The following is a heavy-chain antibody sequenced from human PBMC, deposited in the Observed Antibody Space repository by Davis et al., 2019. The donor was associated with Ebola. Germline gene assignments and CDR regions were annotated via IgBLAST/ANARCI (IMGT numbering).Heavy chain of an antibody. CDR3: AKDGLGI. CDR2: INHSGST. D-gene: IGHD7-27*01. J-gene: IGHJ4*02. Sequence: SETLSLTCAVYGESFSGYHWSWIRQPPGKGLEWIGEINHSGSTNYNPSLKSRVTISVDTSKNQFSLKLSSVTAADTAVYYCAKDGLGIWGQGTLVTVSS. V-gene: IGHV4-34*01. CDR1: GESFSGYH.